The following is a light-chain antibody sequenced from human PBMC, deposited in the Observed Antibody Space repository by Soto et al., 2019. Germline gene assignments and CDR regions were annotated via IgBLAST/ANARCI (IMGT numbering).Light chain of an antibody. J-gene: IGLJ1*01. V-gene: IGLV2-11*01. CDR1: SSDVGGYNY. CDR2: DVT. CDR3: CSYAGTYIGYV. Sequence: QSVLTQPRSVSGSPGQSVTISCTGTSSDVGGYNYVSWYQQYPGKAPKLMIYDVTKRPSGVPDRFSGSKSGNTASLSIPGLQAEDEADYYCCSYAGTYIGYVFGSETKLTVL.